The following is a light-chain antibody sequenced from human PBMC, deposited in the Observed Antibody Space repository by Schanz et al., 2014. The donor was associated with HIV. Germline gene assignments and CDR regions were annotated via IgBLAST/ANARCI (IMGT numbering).Light chain of an antibody. CDR2: DVD. Sequence: QSALTQPASVSGSPGQSITISCTGTSSDVGGYNYASWYQQHPGKAPKLIIYDVDNRPSGVSSRFSASKSGNTASLTISGLQAEDEADYYCCSFAGADSLFVFGIGTKLTVL. J-gene: IGLJ1*01. V-gene: IGLV2-14*03. CDR1: SSDVGGYNY. CDR3: CSFAGADSLFV.